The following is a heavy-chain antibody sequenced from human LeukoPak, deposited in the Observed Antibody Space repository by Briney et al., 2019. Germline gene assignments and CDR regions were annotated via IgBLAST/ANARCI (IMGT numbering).Heavy chain of an antibody. CDR2: IIPILGIA. Sequence: SVKVSCKASGGTFSSYAISWVRQAPGQGLEWMGRIIPILGIANYAQKFQGRVTITADKSTSTAYMELSSLRSEGTAVYYCAREASSTSPGAFDIWGQGTMVTVSS. D-gene: IGHD2-2*01. CDR3: AREASSTSPGAFDI. V-gene: IGHV1-69*04. J-gene: IGHJ3*02. CDR1: GGTFSSYA.